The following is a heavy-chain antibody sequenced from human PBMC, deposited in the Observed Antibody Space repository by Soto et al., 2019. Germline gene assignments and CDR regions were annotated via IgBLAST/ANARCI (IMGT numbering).Heavy chain of an antibody. V-gene: IGHV3-23*01. J-gene: IGHJ5*02. CDR3: AKDGVAHIPLYTSGSSYYH. Sequence: VGSLRLSCAASGFIFSSYAMSWVRQAPGKGLEWVSAISGSDGSTYYADSVKGRFTISRDNSRNTLYLQMNSLRAEDTAVYYCAKDGVAHIPLYTSGSSYYHWGQGTLVTVSS. D-gene: IGHD3-22*01. CDR2: ISGSDGST. CDR1: GFIFSSYA.